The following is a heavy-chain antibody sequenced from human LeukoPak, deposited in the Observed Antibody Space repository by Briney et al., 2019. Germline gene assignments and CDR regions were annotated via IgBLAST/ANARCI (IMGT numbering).Heavy chain of an antibody. D-gene: IGHD2-21*01. CDR1: GGSISSGGYY. Sequence: SETLSLTCTVSGGSISSGGYYWSWLRQHPGMGLEWIGYIYFSENTYYNPSLKSRVTISVDTSKNQFSLKLSSVTAADTAVYYCARVSYGGNFFDYWGQGTLVTVSS. CDR2: IYFSENT. CDR3: ARVSYGGNFFDY. V-gene: IGHV4-31*03. J-gene: IGHJ4*02.